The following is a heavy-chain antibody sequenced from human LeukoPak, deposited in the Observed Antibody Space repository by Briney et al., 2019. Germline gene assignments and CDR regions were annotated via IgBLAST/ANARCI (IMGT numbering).Heavy chain of an antibody. CDR3: ARDMYYGDYEIDY. V-gene: IGHV3-48*02. J-gene: IGHJ4*02. Sequence: GGSLRLSCATSGFTFSSYNMNWVRQAPGKGLEWVSYITSSSSTIYYADSVKGRFTISRDNAKNSLFLQMNSLRDEDTAVYYCARDMYYGDYEIDYWGQGTLVTVSS. CDR1: GFTFSSYN. D-gene: IGHD4-17*01. CDR2: ITSSSSTI.